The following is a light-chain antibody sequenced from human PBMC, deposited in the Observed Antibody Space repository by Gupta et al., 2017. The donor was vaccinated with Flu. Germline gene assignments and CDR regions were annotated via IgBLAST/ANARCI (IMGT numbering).Light chain of an antibody. CDR2: GDN. Sequence: SYELTQPPAVSASPRQTASITCSGEKMGSKYVCWYQQKPGKSPTLVICGDNKRPSGIPERFSVSISGNTATLAITGTHVSAEADYYCHSWDSNTVVFGVGTMLTVL. CDR1: KMGSKY. J-gene: IGLJ3*02. V-gene: IGLV3-1*01. CDR3: HSWDSNTVV.